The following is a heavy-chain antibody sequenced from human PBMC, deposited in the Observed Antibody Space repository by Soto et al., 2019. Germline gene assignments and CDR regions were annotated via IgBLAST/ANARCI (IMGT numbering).Heavy chain of an antibody. J-gene: IGHJ4*02. D-gene: IGHD3-16*01. CDR1: GFSFSSSS. CDR3: AKDKGERSFDY. Sequence: EVQLVESGGGLEQPGGSLRLSCAASGFSFSSSSMNWVRQAPGKGLEWISDIGDRSGATYYADSVRGRFSISRDNAKSLVYLQMNSLKDEDTAVYHCAKDKGERSFDYWGQGSLVTVSS. CDR2: IGDRSGAT. V-gene: IGHV3-48*02.